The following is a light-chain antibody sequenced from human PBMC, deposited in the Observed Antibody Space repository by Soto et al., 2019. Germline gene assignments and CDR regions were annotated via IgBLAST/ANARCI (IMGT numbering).Light chain of an antibody. Sequence: DIQMTQSPASLSASVGDRVTITCRASQTISCYLNWYQQKAGAPPKLLIYSASTLQSGVPSRFSGSGFGTDYTLTISSLQPADFAVYYCQQTFRTPHTFGQGTKLDIK. J-gene: IGKJ2*01. CDR3: QQTFRTPHT. CDR2: SAS. CDR1: QTISCY. V-gene: IGKV1-39*01.